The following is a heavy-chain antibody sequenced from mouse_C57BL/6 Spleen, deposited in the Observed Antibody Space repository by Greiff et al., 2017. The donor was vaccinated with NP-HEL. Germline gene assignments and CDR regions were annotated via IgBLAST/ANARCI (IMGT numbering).Heavy chain of an antibody. V-gene: IGHV5-9-1*02. CDR3: TRDLGVTTRAWFAY. D-gene: IGHD2-2*01. Sequence: EVKLMESGEGLVKPGGSLKLSCAASGFTFSSYAMSWVRQTPEKRLEWVAYISSGGDYIYYADTVKGRFTISRDNARNTLYLQMSSLKSEDTAMYYCTRDLGVTTRAWFAYWGQGTLVTVSA. CDR1: GFTFSSYA. J-gene: IGHJ3*01. CDR2: ISSGGDYI.